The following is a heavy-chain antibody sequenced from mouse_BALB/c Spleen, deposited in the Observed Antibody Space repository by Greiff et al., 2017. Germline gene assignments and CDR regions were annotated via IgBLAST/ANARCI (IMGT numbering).Heavy chain of an antibody. J-gene: IGHJ4*01. CDR2: IYPGDGST. V-gene: IGHV1S56*01. CDR1: GYTFTSYD. D-gene: IGHD1-1*02. Sequence: QVQLQQSGAELVKPGALVKISCKASGYTFTSYDINWVKQRPGQGLEWIGWIYPGDGSTKYNEKFKGKATLTADKSSSTAYMQLSSLTSENSAVYFCARGGYGDAMDYWGQGTSVTVSS. CDR3: ARGGYGDAMDY.